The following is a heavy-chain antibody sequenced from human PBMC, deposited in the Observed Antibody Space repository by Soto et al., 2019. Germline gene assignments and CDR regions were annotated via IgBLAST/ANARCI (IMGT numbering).Heavy chain of an antibody. Sequence: QVQLVESGGGLVKPGGSLRLSCAAFLFTFSDCYERWIRQAPGKGLEWVSYISSSGSTIYYADSVKGRFTISRDNAKNSLYLQMNSLTAEDTAVFYCARDGPYCGGDCWGYFQHWGQGTLVTVSS. CDR1: LFTFSDCY. V-gene: IGHV3-11*01. J-gene: IGHJ1*01. CDR2: ISSSGSTI. D-gene: IGHD2-21*02. CDR3: ARDGPYCGGDCWGYFQH.